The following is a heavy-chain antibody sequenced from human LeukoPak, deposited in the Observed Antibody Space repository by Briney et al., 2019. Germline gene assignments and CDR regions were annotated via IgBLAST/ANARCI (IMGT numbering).Heavy chain of an antibody. CDR3: ARASSGWSSLTFDY. D-gene: IGHD6-19*01. Sequence: SGGSLRLSCAASGFTFSSYWMSWVRQAPGKGLEWVANIKQDGSEEYYVDSVKGRFTISRDNAKNSLYLQMNSLRAEDTAVYYCARASSGWSSLTFDYWGQGTLVTVSS. CDR1: GFTFSSYW. CDR2: IKQDGSEE. V-gene: IGHV3-7*01. J-gene: IGHJ4*02.